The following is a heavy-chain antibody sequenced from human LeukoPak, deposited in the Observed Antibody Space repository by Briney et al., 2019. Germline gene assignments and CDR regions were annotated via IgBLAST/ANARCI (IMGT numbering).Heavy chain of an antibody. D-gene: IGHD3-10*01. Sequence: GASVKVSCKTSGYTFTDYYMHWVRQAPGQGLEWLGWINHNSGATNYAQKFQGRVIMTRDTSISTAYMELSSLTSDDTAVYYCARDASGAYYYYYMDVWGKGTTVTVSS. CDR2: INHNSGAT. J-gene: IGHJ6*03. CDR1: GYTFTDYY. CDR3: ARDASGAYYYYYMDV. V-gene: IGHV1-2*02.